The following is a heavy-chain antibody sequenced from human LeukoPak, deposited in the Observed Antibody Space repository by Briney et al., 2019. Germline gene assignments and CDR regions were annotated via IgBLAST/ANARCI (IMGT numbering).Heavy chain of an antibody. Sequence: SETLSLTCTVSGGSISSYYWSRLRQFPGKALEWIGYIFYNGSTKYNPSLKSRVTVSLDTSKNQFSLELSSVTAADTAVYYCARSDTSGGVIAFDAFDIWGQGTMVTVSS. J-gene: IGHJ3*02. V-gene: IGHV4-59*01. CDR3: ARSDTSGGVIAFDAFDI. CDR2: IFYNGST. D-gene: IGHD3-16*02. CDR1: GGSISSYY.